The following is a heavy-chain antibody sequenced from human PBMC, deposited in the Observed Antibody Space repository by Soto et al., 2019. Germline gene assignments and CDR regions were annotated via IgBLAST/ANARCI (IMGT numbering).Heavy chain of an antibody. CDR1: GGSVNGYY. V-gene: IGHV4-34*01. CDR2: INHTGGT. Sequence: SETLSLTCAVYGGSVNGYYWNWIRQPPGKGLEWIGEINHTGGTHYSPSLKSRVTMSVDTSKNQFSLRLSSVTAADTAIYYCATRITVFGLLIPPFDPWGQGTQVTVSS. CDR3: ATRITVFGLLIPPFDP. D-gene: IGHD3-3*01. J-gene: IGHJ5*02.